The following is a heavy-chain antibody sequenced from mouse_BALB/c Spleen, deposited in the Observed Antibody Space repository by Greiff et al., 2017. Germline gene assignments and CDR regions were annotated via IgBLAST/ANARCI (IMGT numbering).Heavy chain of an antibody. CDR2: ISYSGST. Sequence: VQLKESGPGLVKPSQSLSLTCTVTGYSITSDYAWNWIRQFPGNKLEWMGYISYSGSTSYNPSLKSRISITRDTSKNQFFLQLNSVTTEDTATYYCARNGYYGYFDVWGAGTTVTVSS. CDR3: ARNGYYGYFDV. J-gene: IGHJ1*01. CDR1: GYSITSDYA. V-gene: IGHV3-2*02. D-gene: IGHD2-2*01.